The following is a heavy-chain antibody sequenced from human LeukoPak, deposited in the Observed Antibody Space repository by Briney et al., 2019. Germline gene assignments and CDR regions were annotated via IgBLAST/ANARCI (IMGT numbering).Heavy chain of an antibody. J-gene: IGHJ5*02. V-gene: IGHV4-30-4*01. CDR3: ARRGGDGYKNNWFDP. CDR1: GGSISSGDYY. CDR2: IYYSGST. D-gene: IGHD5-24*01. Sequence: SQTLSLTCTVSGGSISSGDYYWSWIRQPPGKGLEWIGYIYYSGSTHYNPSLKSRVTISVDTSKNQFSLKLSSVTAADTAVYYCARRGGDGYKNNWFDPWGQGTLVTVSS.